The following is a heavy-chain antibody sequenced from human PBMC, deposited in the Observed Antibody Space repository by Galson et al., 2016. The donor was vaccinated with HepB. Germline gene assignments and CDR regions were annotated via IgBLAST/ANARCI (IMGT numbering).Heavy chain of an antibody. CDR2: VYYSGNT. V-gene: IGHV4-39*01. CDR1: GGSVSSVSYF. Sequence: SETLSLTCTVSGGSVSSVSYFWGWIRQPQGKGLEWIGTVYYSGNTYYNPSLRRRVTISVDTSKNQFSLKLNSLTAADTAVYYCARHGHYYGSGSEPPYFDYWGQGTLVSVSS. J-gene: IGHJ4*02. CDR3: ARHGHYYGSGSEPPYFDY. D-gene: IGHD3-10*01.